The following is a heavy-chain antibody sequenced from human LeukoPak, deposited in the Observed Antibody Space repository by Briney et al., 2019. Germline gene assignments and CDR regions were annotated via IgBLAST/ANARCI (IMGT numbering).Heavy chain of an antibody. V-gene: IGHV4-31*03. Sequence: SQTLSLTCTLSGGSISSGGYYWSWLRQPPGKGLEWIGYIYYSGSTYYNPSLKSRVTISVDTSKNQFSLKLSSVTAADTAVYYCARYGDEFVYWGQGTLVTVSS. CDR1: GGSISSGGYY. J-gene: IGHJ4*02. CDR2: IYYSGST. CDR3: ARYGDEFVY. D-gene: IGHD4-17*01.